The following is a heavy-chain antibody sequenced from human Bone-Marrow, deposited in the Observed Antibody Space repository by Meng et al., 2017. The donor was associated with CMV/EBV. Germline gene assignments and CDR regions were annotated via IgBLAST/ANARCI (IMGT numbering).Heavy chain of an antibody. CDR3: AKDGYCSSTSCYTWPLYYYYYGMDF. V-gene: IGHV3-43D*03. CDR1: GFTFDDYA. D-gene: IGHD2-2*02. Sequence: GGSLRLSCAASGFTFDDYAMHWVRQAPGKGLEWVSLISWDGGSTYYADSVKGRFTISRDNSKNSLYLQMNSLRAEDTALYYCAKDGYCSSTSCYTWPLYYYYYGMDFWGQGTTVTVSS. J-gene: IGHJ6*02. CDR2: ISWDGGST.